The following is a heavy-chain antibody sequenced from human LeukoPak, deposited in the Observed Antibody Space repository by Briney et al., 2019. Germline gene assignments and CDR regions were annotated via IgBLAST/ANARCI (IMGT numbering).Heavy chain of an antibody. CDR2: IANDGGESRT. Sequence: PGGSLRLSCAASGFTFRKYSMHWVRQAPGKRLEYVSAIANDGGESRTYYANSVNGRFTISRDNSKNMLYLQMGSLRAEDMAVYHCARAGENDAFDIWGQGTMVTVSS. CDR3: ARAGENDAFDI. CDR1: GFTFRKYS. J-gene: IGHJ3*02. V-gene: IGHV3-64*01. D-gene: IGHD2-21*01.